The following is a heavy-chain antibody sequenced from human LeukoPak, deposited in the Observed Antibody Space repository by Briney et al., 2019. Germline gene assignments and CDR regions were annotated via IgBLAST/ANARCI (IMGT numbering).Heavy chain of an antibody. CDR3: ARDRGYDSSGYYNWFDP. CDR2: IYYSGST. V-gene: IGHV4-61*01. J-gene: IGHJ5*02. CDR1: GGSVSSGSYY. Sequence: PSEALSLTCTVSGGSVSSGSYYWSWIRQPPGKGLEWIGYIYYSGSTNYNPSLKSRVTISVDTSKNQFSLKLSSVTAADTAVYYCARDRGYDSSGYYNWFDPWGQGTLVTVSS. D-gene: IGHD3-22*01.